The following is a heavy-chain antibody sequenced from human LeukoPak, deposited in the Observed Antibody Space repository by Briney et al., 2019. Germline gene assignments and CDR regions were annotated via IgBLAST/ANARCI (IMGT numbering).Heavy chain of an antibody. Sequence: ASVKVSCKASGYTFTGYYMHWVRQAPGQGLEWMGWINPNSGGTNYAQKFQGRVTMTRDTSISTAYKELSRLRSDDTAVYYCARDLLGTMVRGTWGQGTMVTVSS. CDR1: GYTFTGYY. CDR2: INPNSGGT. D-gene: IGHD3-10*01. V-gene: IGHV1-2*02. J-gene: IGHJ3*01. CDR3: ARDLLGTMVRGT.